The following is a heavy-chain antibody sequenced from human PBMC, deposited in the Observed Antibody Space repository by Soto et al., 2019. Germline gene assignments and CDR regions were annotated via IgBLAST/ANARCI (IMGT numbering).Heavy chain of an antibody. Sequence: SETLSLTCTVSGGSISSYYWSWIRQPPGKGLEWIGYIYYSGSTNYNPSLKSRVTISVDTSKNQFSLKLSSVTAADTAVYYCARGNGDYLQYYYYYMDVWGKGTTVTVSS. J-gene: IGHJ6*03. CDR1: GGSISSYY. V-gene: IGHV4-59*01. D-gene: IGHD4-17*01. CDR3: ARGNGDYLQYYYYYMDV. CDR2: IYYSGST.